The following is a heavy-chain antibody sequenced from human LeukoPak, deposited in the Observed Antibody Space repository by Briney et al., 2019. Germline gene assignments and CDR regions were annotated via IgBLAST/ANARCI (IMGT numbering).Heavy chain of an antibody. CDR2: ISSSSTI. CDR1: GFTFSSYS. CDR3: ARTPGNE. V-gene: IGHV3-48*02. D-gene: IGHD1-1*01. Sequence: GGSLRLSCAASGFTFSSYSMNWVRQAPGKGLEWVSYISSSSTIYYADSVKGRFTISRDNAKNSLYLQMSSLRDEDTAVYYCARTPGNEWGQGTLVTVSS. J-gene: IGHJ4*02.